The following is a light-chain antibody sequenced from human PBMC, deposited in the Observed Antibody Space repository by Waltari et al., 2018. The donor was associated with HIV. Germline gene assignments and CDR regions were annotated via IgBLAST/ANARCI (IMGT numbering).Light chain of an antibody. CDR2: NVN. CDR1: SGVVGGYNF. CDR3: SSYTSSGPRYVL. V-gene: IGLV2-14*03. Sequence: QSALTQPASVSGSPGQSLTISRTGTSGVVGGYNFVSWSQKHPGKAPKLIIYNVNSRPSGVSIRFSGSRSANTASLTISGLQAEDEADYFCSSYTSSGPRYVLFGGGTRLTIL. J-gene: IGLJ2*01.